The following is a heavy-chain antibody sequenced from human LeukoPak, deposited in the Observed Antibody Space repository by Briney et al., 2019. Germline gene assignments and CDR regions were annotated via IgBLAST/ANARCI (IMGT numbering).Heavy chain of an antibody. Sequence: GGSLRLSCAAFGFTFSSSAMNWVRQAPGKGLEWVSYISGGSSTIHYADSVKGRFTISRDNAKNSLYLQMNSLRDEDTALYYCTRDYGYSSSFDYWGQGTLVTVSS. J-gene: IGHJ4*02. V-gene: IGHV3-48*02. CDR1: GFTFSSSA. CDR3: TRDYGYSSSFDY. D-gene: IGHD6-13*01. CDR2: ISGGSSTI.